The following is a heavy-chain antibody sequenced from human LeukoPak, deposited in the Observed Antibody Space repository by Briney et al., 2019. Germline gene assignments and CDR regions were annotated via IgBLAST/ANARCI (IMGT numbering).Heavy chain of an antibody. CDR2: IYYSGST. J-gene: IGHJ3*02. CDR1: GGSISSFY. Sequence: SETLSLTCPVSGGSISSFYWSWVRPPPGKGLEWIGYIYYSGSTNYNPSLKSRVTISVDTSKNQFSLKLSSVTAADTAVYYCARQVVGDAFDIWGQGTMVTVSS. CDR3: ARQVVGDAFDI. D-gene: IGHD3-22*01. V-gene: IGHV4-59*01.